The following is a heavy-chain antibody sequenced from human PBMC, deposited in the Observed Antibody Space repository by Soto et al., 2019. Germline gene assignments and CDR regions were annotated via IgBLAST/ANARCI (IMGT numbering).Heavy chain of an antibody. CDR3: ARHEGGGGSSCFDP. V-gene: IGHV4-39*01. CDR2: VVYSGSP. D-gene: IGHD6-13*01. J-gene: IGHJ5*02. Sequence: SETLDLGCTVSGGSVNNNNYYWVWIRQSPGKGLEWIGSVVYSGSPYYNPSLKSRVSISEDTSKNQFSLRLTSVAAADTAIYYCARHEGGGGSSCFDPCGQGTLVTFSS. CDR1: GGSVNNNNYY.